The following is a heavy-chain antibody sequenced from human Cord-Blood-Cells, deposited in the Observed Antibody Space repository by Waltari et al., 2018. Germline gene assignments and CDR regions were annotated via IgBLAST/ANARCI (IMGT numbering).Heavy chain of an antibody. J-gene: IGHJ4*02. D-gene: IGHD1-7*01. V-gene: IGHV1-2*02. CDR1: GYTFTGYY. CDR3: ASLNWNYYYFDY. CDR2: INPNSGGT. Sequence: QVQLVQSGAEVTKPGASVTVSCKASGYTFTGYYMHWVRQAPGQGLEWMGWINPNSGGTNHAQKFQGRVTMTRDTSISTAYMELSRLRSDDTAVYYCASLNWNYYYFDYWGQGTLVTVSS.